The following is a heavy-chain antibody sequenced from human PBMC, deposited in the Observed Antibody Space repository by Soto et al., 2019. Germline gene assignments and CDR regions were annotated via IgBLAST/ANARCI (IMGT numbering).Heavy chain of an antibody. Sequence: PSETLSLTCTVSGGSITGGSISSTTYYWGWMRQPPGKGLEWIASFFIGGNTYYNPSLKSRVTISVDTSKNQFSLKLSSVTAADTAVYYCARVIRPAALVSWFDPWGHGTLVTVSS. CDR2: FFIGGNT. CDR1: GGSITGGSISSTTYY. D-gene: IGHD2-2*01. J-gene: IGHJ5*02. CDR3: ARVIRPAALVSWFDP. V-gene: IGHV4-39*07.